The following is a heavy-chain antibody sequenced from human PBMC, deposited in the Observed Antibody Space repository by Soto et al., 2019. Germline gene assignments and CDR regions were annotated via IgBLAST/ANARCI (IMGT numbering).Heavy chain of an antibody. J-gene: IGHJ4*02. CDR3: ARGGYYDYIWWSYRTRYYFDS. CDR2: INHSGST. CDR1: GGSFSGYY. D-gene: IGHD3-16*02. Sequence: QVQLQQWGAGLLKPSETLSLTCAVYGGSFSGYYWSWIRQPPGKGLEWIGEINHSGSTNYNPSLKSRFTISVGTSKNQFSLKLSSVTAADTAVYYCARGGYYDYIWWSYRTRYYFDSWGQGTLVTVSS. V-gene: IGHV4-34*01.